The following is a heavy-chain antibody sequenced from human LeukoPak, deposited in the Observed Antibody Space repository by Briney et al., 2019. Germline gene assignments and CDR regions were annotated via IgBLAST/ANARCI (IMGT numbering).Heavy chain of an antibody. CDR1: GFIFSNHG. Sequence: GGSLRLSCAASGFIFSNHGMHWVRQAPGKRLEWVAVIWDDGNNKRYADSVNGRFTISRDNSENTLYLQMNGLTAEDTAMYYCARDSYQDYYGRFDPWGQGTLVIVSS. CDR3: ARDSYQDYYGRFDP. J-gene: IGHJ5*02. CDR2: IWDDGNNK. V-gene: IGHV3-33*01. D-gene: IGHD3-10*01.